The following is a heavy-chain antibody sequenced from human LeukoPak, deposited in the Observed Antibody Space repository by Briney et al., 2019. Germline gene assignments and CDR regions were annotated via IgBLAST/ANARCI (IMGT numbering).Heavy chain of an antibody. CDR1: GGTFSSYA. D-gene: IGHD3-10*01. V-gene: IGHV1-69*13. Sequence: ASVKVSCKASGGTFSSYAISWVRQAPGQGLEWMGGIIPIFGTANYAQKFQGRVTITADESTSTAYMELSSLRSEDTAVYYCASRAYYGSGSYPYYYYMDVWGKGTTVTISS. J-gene: IGHJ6*03. CDR3: ASRAYYGSGSYPYYYYMDV. CDR2: IIPIFGTA.